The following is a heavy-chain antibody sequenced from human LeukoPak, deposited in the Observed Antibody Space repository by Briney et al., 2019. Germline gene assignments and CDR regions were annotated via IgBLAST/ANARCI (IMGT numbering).Heavy chain of an antibody. D-gene: IGHD6-13*01. J-gene: IGHJ5*02. CDR2: ISAYNGNT. V-gene: IGHV1-18*01. CDR3: ARDLEAAAGPGWFDP. CDR1: GYTFTSYG. Sequence: GASVKVSCKASGYTFTSYGISWVRQAPGQGLEWMGWISAYNGNTNYAQKLQGRVTMTTDTSTSIAYMELRSLRSDDTAVYYCARDLEAAAGPGWFDPWGQGTLVTVSS.